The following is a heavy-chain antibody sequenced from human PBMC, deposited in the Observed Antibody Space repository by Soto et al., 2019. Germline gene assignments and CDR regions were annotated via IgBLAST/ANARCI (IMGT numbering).Heavy chain of an antibody. Sequence: AETLSLTCTVSGGSISSSSYYWGWIRQPPGKGLAWIGSIYYSGSTYYNPSLKSRVTISVDTSKNQFSLKLSSVTAADTAVYYCARRNYDFWSGYYIDYWGQGTLVTVS. V-gene: IGHV4-39*01. D-gene: IGHD3-3*01. J-gene: IGHJ4*02. CDR2: IYYSGST. CDR3: ARRNYDFWSGYYIDY. CDR1: GGSISSSSYY.